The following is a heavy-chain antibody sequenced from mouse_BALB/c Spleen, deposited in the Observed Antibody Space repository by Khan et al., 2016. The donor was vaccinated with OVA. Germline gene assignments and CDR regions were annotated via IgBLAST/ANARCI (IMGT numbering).Heavy chain of an antibody. CDR1: GFTFRDYG. V-gene: IGHV5-15*02. Sequence: EVMLVESGGGLVQPGGSRKLSCAASGFTFRDYGMAWVRQTPGKGPEWVAFISNLAYSIYYADTVTGRFTISRENAKNTLYLEMSSLRSEDTAMYYCARSWAMDYWGQGTSVTVSS. J-gene: IGHJ4*01. CDR3: ARSWAMDY. CDR2: ISNLAYSI.